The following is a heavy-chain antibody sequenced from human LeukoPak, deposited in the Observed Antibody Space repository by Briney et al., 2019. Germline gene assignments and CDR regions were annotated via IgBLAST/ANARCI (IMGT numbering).Heavy chain of an antibody. J-gene: IGHJ4*02. V-gene: IGHV3-7*01. CDR1: GFTFANYW. D-gene: IGHD3-22*01. Sequence: GGSLILSWAASGFTFANYWMNWLRQAPGKGLEWVANIKQDGGAKNYVDSVKGRFSISRDNAKNSLYLQMNNLRVEDTAVYYCAKDLNGYYYDSSGYPFDYWGQGTLVTVSS. CDR2: IKQDGGAK. CDR3: AKDLNGYYYDSSGYPFDY.